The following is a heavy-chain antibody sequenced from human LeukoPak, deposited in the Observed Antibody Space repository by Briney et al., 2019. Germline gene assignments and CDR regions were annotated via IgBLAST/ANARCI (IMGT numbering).Heavy chain of an antibody. CDR1: GFTFKMYS. CDR3: ARELSDGDYFDY. J-gene: IGHJ4*02. Sequence: GGSLRLSCVVSGFTFKMYSLNWVRQAPGKGLEWVSSISSSISFIYYADSVKGRFTISRDNARDSLYLQMNSLRPEDTAVYYCARELSDGDYFDYWGQGTLVTVSS. CDR2: ISSSISFI. V-gene: IGHV3-21*01. D-gene: IGHD4-17*01.